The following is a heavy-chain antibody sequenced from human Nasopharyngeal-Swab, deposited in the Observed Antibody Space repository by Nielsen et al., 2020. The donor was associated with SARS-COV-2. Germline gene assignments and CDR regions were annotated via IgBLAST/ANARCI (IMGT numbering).Heavy chain of an antibody. CDR3: ARGSPFTMIVVDAFDI. CDR1: GGSISSGGYS. CDR2: IYHSGST. V-gene: IGHV4-30-2*01. Sequence: SETLSLTCAVSGGSISSGGYSWSWIRQPPGKGLEWIGYIYHSGSTYYNPSLKSRVTISVDRSKNQFSLKLSSVTAADTAVYYCARGSPFTMIVVDAFDIWGQGTMVTVSS. D-gene: IGHD3-22*01. J-gene: IGHJ3*02.